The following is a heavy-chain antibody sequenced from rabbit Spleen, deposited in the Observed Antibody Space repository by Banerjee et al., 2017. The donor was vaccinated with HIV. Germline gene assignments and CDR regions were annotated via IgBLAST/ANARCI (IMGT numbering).Heavy chain of an antibody. CDR3: VRDQAGYADYGPWYFNL. V-gene: IGHV1S7*01. Sequence: QLKESGGGLVQPGGSLKLSCKASGFTLSSYYMNWVRQAPGKGLEWIGYIDPVFGITYYASWVNGRFSISRENAQNTVFLQMTSLTAADTATYFCVRDQAGYADYGPWYFNLWGQGTLVTVS. J-gene: IGHJ4*01. D-gene: IGHD6-1*01. CDR2: IDPVFGIT. CDR1: GFTLSSYY.